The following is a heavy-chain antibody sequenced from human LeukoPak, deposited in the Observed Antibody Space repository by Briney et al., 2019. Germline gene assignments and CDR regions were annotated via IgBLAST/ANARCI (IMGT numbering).Heavy chain of an antibody. D-gene: IGHD5-18*01. CDR1: GFTFSSYA. CDR3: AKSGPGLQLWSYYFDY. Sequence: GGSLRLSCAASGFTFSSYAVSWVRQAPGKGLEWVSAISGSGGSTYYADSVKGRFTISRDNSKNTLYLQMNSLRAEDTAVYYCAKSGPGLQLWSYYFDYWGQGTLVTVSS. V-gene: IGHV3-23*01. J-gene: IGHJ4*02. CDR2: ISGSGGST.